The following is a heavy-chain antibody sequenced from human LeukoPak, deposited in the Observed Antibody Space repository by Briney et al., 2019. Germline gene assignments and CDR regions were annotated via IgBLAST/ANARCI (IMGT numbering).Heavy chain of an antibody. J-gene: IGHJ4*02. CDR2: ISYDGSNE. D-gene: IGHD6-19*01. CDR1: GFPYSSYA. Sequence: GRSLRLSCAASGFPYSSYAMHWVRQAPGNGLEWVAVISYDGSNEYYADSVKGRFTISRDSSKNTLYLQMNSLRAEDTAVYYCARYTSGYYSDYWGQGTLVTVSS. CDR3: ARYTSGYYSDY. V-gene: IGHV3-30-3*01.